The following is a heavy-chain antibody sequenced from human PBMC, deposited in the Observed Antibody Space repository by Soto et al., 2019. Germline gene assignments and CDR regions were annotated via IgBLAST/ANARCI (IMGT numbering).Heavy chain of an antibody. CDR1: GYTFTGYY. CDR3: ASSKKLDYYDSSGMGY. J-gene: IGHJ4*02. D-gene: IGHD3-22*01. V-gene: IGHV1-2*02. CDR2: INPNSGGT. Sequence: ASVKVSCKASGYTFTGYYMHWVRQAPGQGLEWMGWINPNSGGTNYAQKFQGRVTMTRDTPISTAYMELSRLRSDDTAVYYCASSKKLDYYDSSGMGYWGQGTLVTVSS.